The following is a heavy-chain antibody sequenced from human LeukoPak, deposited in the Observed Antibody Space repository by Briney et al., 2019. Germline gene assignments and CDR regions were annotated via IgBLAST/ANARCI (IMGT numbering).Heavy chain of an antibody. J-gene: IGHJ4*02. CDR2: IYHSGST. D-gene: IGHD6-13*01. CDR3: ARENSNSWYLDY. CDR1: GGSISSSNW. Sequence: TSETLSLTCAVSGGSISSSNWWSWVRQPPGKGLEWIGEIYHSGSTNYNPSLKSRVTISIDKSKNQFSLKLSSVTAADTAVYYCARENSNSWYLDYWGQGTLVTVSS. V-gene: IGHV4-4*02.